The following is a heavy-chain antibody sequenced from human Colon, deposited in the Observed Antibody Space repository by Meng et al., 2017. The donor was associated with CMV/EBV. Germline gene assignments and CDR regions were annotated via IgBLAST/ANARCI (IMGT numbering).Heavy chain of an antibody. Sequence: ASVTVSCKASGYTFTGYYMHWVRQAPGQGLEWMGWINPNSGGTNYAQKFQGRVTMTRDTSISTAYMELSRLRSDDTAVYYCARDHSSYDILTGYYKVYFDYWGQGTLVTVSS. J-gene: IGHJ4*02. D-gene: IGHD3-9*01. V-gene: IGHV1-2*02. CDR2: INPNSGGT. CDR3: ARDHSSYDILTGYYKVYFDY. CDR1: GYTFTGYY.